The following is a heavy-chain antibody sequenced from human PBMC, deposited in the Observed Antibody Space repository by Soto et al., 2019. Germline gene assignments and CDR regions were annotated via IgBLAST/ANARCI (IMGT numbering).Heavy chain of an antibody. D-gene: IGHD3-22*01. CDR1: GFTFNNHA. J-gene: IGHJ4*02. V-gene: IGHV3-64D*08. CDR3: VKDHGGQYYYDSSGYYPLDY. CDR2: ISSNGGST. Sequence: PGGSLRLSCSASGFTFNNHAMYWVRQAPGKGLEYVSAISSNGGSTYYADSVKGRFIISRDNSKNTLYLQMSSLRAEDTAVYYCVKDHGGQYYYDSSGYYPLDYWGQGTLVTVSS.